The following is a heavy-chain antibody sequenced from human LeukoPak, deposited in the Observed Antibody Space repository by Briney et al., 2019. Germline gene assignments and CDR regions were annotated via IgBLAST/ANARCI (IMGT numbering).Heavy chain of an antibody. CDR2: ISNSGSTI. Sequence: GGSLRLSCAASGFTFSDYYMSWIRQAPGKGLEWVSYISNSGSTIYYADSVEGRFTMSRDNAKNSLYLQMNSLRAEDTAVYYCARSSYSGYDFDYWGQGTLVTVSS. D-gene: IGHD5-12*01. V-gene: IGHV3-11*04. J-gene: IGHJ4*02. CDR1: GFTFSDYY. CDR3: ARSSYSGYDFDY.